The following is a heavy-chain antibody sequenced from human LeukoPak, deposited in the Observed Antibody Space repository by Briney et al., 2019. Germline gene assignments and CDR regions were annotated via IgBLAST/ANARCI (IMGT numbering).Heavy chain of an antibody. J-gene: IGHJ4*02. CDR1: GGSMNNYY. V-gene: IGHV4-59*01. Sequence: SETLSLTCSVSGGSMNNYYWNWIRHPPGKGLEWIGCINYTGSTNYNPSLRSRVTISVDTSKNHFSLKLSSVTAADTAVYYCARGGPRILTYYFDSWGQGTLVTVSS. CDR3: ARGGPRILTYYFDS. D-gene: IGHD5-18*01. CDR2: INYTGST.